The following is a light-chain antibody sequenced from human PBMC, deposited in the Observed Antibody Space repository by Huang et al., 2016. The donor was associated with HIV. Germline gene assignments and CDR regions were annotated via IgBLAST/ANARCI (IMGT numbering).Light chain of an antibody. CDR1: QSIGDN. CDR3: QQRSDWLS. Sequence: IVLTQSPATLSFFPGQRVTLSCRASQSIGDNLAWYQHKPGQSPKLLLYDASHRVTVIPDRFSGGGSGTDFTLTISSLEPEDFAVYYCQQRSDWLSFGGGTRV. J-gene: IGKJ4*01. V-gene: IGKV3-11*01. CDR2: DAS.